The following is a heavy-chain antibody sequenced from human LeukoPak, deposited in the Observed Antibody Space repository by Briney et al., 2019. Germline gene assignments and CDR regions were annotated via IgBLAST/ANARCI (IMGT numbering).Heavy chain of an antibody. Sequence: GESLKISCKGSGYSFTSYWIGWVRQMPGKGLEWMGIIYPGDSDTRYSPSFQGQVTISADKSISTAYLQWSSLKASDTAMYYCARERFDYVILTGLDYWGQGTLVTVSS. CDR1: GYSFTSYW. D-gene: IGHD3-9*01. CDR3: ARERFDYVILTGLDY. CDR2: IYPGDSDT. V-gene: IGHV5-51*01. J-gene: IGHJ4*02.